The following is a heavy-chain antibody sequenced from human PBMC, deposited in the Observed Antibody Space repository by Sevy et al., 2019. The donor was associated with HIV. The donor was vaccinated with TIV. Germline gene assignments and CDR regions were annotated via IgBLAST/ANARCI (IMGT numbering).Heavy chain of an antibody. Sequence: GGSLRLSCVASGFTLSSYGMHWVRQAPGKGLEWVAVIRYDGSDKYYADSVKGRFTISRDNSKNTLYLQMDSLRVEDTAVYYCARDLISGSYSQSLDYWGQGTLVTVSS. V-gene: IGHV3-30*02. D-gene: IGHD1-26*01. CDR2: IRYDGSDK. CDR1: GFTLSSYG. J-gene: IGHJ4*02. CDR3: ARDLISGSYSQSLDY.